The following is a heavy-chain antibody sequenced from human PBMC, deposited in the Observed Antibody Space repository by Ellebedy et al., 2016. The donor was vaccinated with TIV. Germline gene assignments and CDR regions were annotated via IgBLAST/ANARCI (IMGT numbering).Heavy chain of an antibody. CDR3: ARRGAYGDYAVQINSWLDA. V-gene: IGHV3-7*01. J-gene: IGHJ5*02. CDR1: GFSFRSYW. D-gene: IGHD4-17*01. CDR2: IYQDGSNQ. Sequence: GESLKISCAASGFSFRSYWMSWVRQAPGKGLEWVANIYQDGSNQYYVDSVKGRFTVSRDNAKDSMYLQMHSLRAEDTAVYFCARRGAYGDYAVQINSWLDAWGQGTRVIVSS.